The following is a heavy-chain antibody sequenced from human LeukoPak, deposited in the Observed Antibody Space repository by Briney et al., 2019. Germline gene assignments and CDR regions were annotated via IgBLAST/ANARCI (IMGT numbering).Heavy chain of an antibody. CDR3: ARERLLPFDY. J-gene: IGHJ4*02. Sequence: GGSLRLSCAASGFTFSSYWMHRVRQAPGKGLVWVSRINSHGSSTTYADPVEGRFTISRDNAENTLYLQMNSLRAEDTAVYYCARERLLPFDYWGQGTLVTVSS. V-gene: IGHV3-74*01. CDR1: GFTFSSYW. D-gene: IGHD2-15*01. CDR2: INSHGSST.